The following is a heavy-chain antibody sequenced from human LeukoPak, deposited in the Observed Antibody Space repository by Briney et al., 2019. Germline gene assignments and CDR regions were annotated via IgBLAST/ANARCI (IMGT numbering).Heavy chain of an antibody. J-gene: IGHJ4*02. CDR3: ASGDSSGWYLAY. D-gene: IGHD6-19*01. CDR2: INWNGGST. V-gene: IGHV3-20*01. CDR1: GFTFQDHG. Sequence: GGSLRLSCVGSGFTFQDHGMSWVRQAPGKGLEWVSGINWNGGSTGYADSVKGRFTISRDNAKNSLYLQMSSLRAEDTALYRCASGDSSGWYLAYWGQGPLVPVSS.